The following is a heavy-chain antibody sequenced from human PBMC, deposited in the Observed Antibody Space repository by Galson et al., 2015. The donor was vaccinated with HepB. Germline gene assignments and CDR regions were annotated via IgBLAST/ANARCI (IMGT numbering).Heavy chain of an antibody. V-gene: IGHV3-21*01. J-gene: IGHJ4*02. CDR1: GFTFSSYS. CDR3: ARGLKYYYDSSGYYYYFDY. Sequence: SLRLSCAASGFTFSSYSMNWVRQAPGKGLEWVSSISSSSSYIYYADSVKGRFTISRDNAKNSLYLQMNSLRAEDTAVYYCARGLKYYYDSSGYYYYFDYWGQGTLVTVSS. CDR2: ISSSSSYI. D-gene: IGHD3-22*01.